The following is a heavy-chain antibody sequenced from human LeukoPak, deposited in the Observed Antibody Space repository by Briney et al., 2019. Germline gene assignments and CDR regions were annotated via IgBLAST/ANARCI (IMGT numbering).Heavy chain of an antibody. D-gene: IGHD3-10*01. CDR2: IIPIFGTA. CDR1: GGTFSSYA. Sequence: GASVKVSCKDSGGTFSSYAISWVRQAPGQGLEWMGGIIPIFGTANYAQKFQGRVTITADESTSTAYMELSSLRSEDTAVYYCARVAYYYGSGSYFPPSGFDYWGQGTLVTVSS. V-gene: IGHV1-69*13. J-gene: IGHJ4*02. CDR3: ARVAYYYGSGSYFPPSGFDY.